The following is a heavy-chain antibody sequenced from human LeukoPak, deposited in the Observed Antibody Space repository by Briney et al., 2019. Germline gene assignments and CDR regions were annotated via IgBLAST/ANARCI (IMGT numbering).Heavy chain of an antibody. Sequence: GGSLRLSCAASGFTFSSYSMSWVRQAPGKGLEWVSSISSSSSYIYYADSVKGRFTISRDNAKNSLYLQMNSLRAEDTAVYYCARDQAGTGYSYGYPLVDYWGQGTLVTVSS. J-gene: IGHJ4*02. D-gene: IGHD5-18*01. CDR2: ISSSSSYI. CDR1: GFTFSSYS. V-gene: IGHV3-21*01. CDR3: ARDQAGTGYSYGYPLVDY.